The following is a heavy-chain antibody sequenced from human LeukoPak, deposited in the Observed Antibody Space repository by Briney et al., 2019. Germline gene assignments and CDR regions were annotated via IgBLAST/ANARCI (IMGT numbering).Heavy chain of an antibody. CDR1: GFTFSSHG. CDR3: AKDARSFDWLYDH. Sequence: GGTLRLSCAASGFTFSSHGMSWVRQAPGKGLEWVSTISGSGDNTYYADSVKGRFTISRDNSKNTLYLQMNSLRIEDTSMYYCAKDARSFDWLYDHWGQGILVTVSS. J-gene: IGHJ4*02. V-gene: IGHV3-23*01. D-gene: IGHD3-9*01. CDR2: ISGSGDNT.